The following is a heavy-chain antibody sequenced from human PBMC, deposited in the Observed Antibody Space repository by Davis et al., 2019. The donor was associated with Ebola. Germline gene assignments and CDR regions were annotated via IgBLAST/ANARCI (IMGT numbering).Heavy chain of an antibody. V-gene: IGHV1-18*01. CDR3: ARGVVVPAAAGSYYYYGMDV. J-gene: IGHJ6*02. D-gene: IGHD2-2*01. CDR1: GYTFTSYG. CDR2: ISAYNSNT. Sequence: ASVKVSCKASGYTFTSYGISWVRQAPGQGLEWMGWISAYNSNTNYAQKLQGRVTMTTDTSTSTAYMELRSLRSDDTAVYYCARGVVVPAAAGSYYYYGMDVWGQGTTVTVSS.